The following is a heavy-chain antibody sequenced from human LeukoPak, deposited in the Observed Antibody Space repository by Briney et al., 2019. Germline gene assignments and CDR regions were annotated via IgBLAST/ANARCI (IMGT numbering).Heavy chain of an antibody. V-gene: IGHV3-33*01. CDR1: GFTFSTFG. CDR3: ARDDWNYGKYTFDI. CDR2: IWNDGSIK. Sequence: PGGSLRLSCAASGFTFSTFGMHWVRQAPGKGLEWVAVIWNDGSIKYYTDSVKGRFTTSRDNSKNTLYLQMYSLRAEDTAVYYCARDDWNYGKYTFDIWGLGTMVTVAS. D-gene: IGHD1-7*01. J-gene: IGHJ3*02.